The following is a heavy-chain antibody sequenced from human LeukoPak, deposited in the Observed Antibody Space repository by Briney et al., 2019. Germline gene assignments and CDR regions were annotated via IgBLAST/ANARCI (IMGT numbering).Heavy chain of an antibody. CDR2: VFYNGTT. J-gene: IGHJ4*02. V-gene: IGHV4-39*01. D-gene: IGHD3-10*01. CDR3: ARLTRRGSGSKSYYSY. Sequence: PSETLSLTCTVSGGSINSSTYFWGWIRQPPGKGLEWIVSVFYNGTTYYDPSLKSRVTISVDTSKNQFSLNLTSVTAADTAMYYCARLTRRGSGSKSYYSYWGQGTLVTVSS. CDR1: GGSINSSTYF.